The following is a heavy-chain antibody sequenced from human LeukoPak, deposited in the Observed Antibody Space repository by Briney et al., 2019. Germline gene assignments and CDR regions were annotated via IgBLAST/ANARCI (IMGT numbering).Heavy chain of an antibody. J-gene: IGHJ4*02. CDR3: ARLVCSGGSCYSGLDY. Sequence: ASVNVSCKASGGTFSSYAISWVRQAPGQGLEWMGGIIPIFGTANYAQKFQGRVTITADESTSTAYMELSSLRSEDTAVYYCARLVCSGGSCYSGLDYWGQGTLVTVSS. V-gene: IGHV1-69*13. CDR2: IIPIFGTA. D-gene: IGHD2-15*01. CDR1: GGTFSSYA.